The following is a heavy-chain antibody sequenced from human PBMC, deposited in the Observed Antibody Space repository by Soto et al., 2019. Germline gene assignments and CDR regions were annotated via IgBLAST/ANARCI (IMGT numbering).Heavy chain of an antibody. Sequence: ASVKVSCKASGGTFSSYAISWVRQAPGQGLEWMGGIIPIFGTANYAQKFQGRVTITADESTSTAYMELSSLRSEDTAVYYCARGYFQGYCSGGSCYPKHYYYGMDVWGQGTTVTVSS. CDR3: ARGYFQGYCSGGSCYPKHYYYGMDV. D-gene: IGHD2-15*01. V-gene: IGHV1-69*13. J-gene: IGHJ6*02. CDR1: GGTFSSYA. CDR2: IIPIFGTA.